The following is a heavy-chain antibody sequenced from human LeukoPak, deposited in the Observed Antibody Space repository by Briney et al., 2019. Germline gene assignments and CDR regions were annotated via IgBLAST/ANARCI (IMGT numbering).Heavy chain of an antibody. D-gene: IGHD3-22*01. CDR2: ISSSGSNI. J-gene: IGHJ4*02. V-gene: IGHV3-48*03. CDR3: ARDRIYYDSSGYYLLDY. Sequence: GGSLRLSCAASGFTFSSYEMNWVRQAPGKGLEWVSYISSSGSNIYYADSVKGRFTISRDNAKNSLYLQVNSLRAEDTAVYYCARDRIYYDSSGYYLLDYWGQGTLVTVSS. CDR1: GFTFSSYE.